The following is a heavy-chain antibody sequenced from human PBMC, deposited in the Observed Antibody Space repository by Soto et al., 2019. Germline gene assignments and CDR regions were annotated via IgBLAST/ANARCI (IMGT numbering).Heavy chain of an antibody. CDR1: SAPVSSSTYT. V-gene: IGHV4-39*01. CDR2: IYYSGST. Sequence: SETLALTCTFSSAPVSSSTYTWGWIRQPPGKGLEWIGSIYYSGSTYYNPSLNSRVTVSVDTSKNQFSLKVTSVTAADTAVYYCARLHGYCISSSCHGHYAMAVWGQGTTVTVSS. CDR3: ARLHGYCISSSCHGHYAMAV. D-gene: IGHD2-2*01. J-gene: IGHJ6*02.